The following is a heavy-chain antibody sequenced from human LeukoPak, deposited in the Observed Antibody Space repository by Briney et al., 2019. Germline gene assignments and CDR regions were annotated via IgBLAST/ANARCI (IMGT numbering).Heavy chain of an antibody. D-gene: IGHD3-22*01. CDR2: INPSGGST. CDR3: ARVRYYYDSSGYYPDY. CDR1: GYTFTSYY. J-gene: IGHJ4*02. Sequence: GASVKVSCKASGYTFTSYYMHWVRQAPGQGLVWMGIINPSGGSTSYAQKFQGRVTMTRDTSTSTVYMELSSLRSEDTAVYYCARVRYYYDSSGYYPDYWGQGTLVTVSS. V-gene: IGHV1-46*01.